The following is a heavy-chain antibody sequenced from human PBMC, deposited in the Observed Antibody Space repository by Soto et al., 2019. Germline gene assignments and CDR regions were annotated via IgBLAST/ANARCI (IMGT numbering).Heavy chain of an antibody. CDR1: GYSFPSYC. CDR3: ARREHCIFISRPSPYAMYI. V-gene: IGHV5-51*01. D-gene: IGHD3-16*01. Sequence: PGKAENISCNGSGYSFPSYCIGWVRQMPGKGLEWMGIIYPGDSDTRYSPSFQGQVTISAAKSISTAYLQWSSLKASDTAMYYCARREHCIFISRPSPYAMYIRAQRTTV. J-gene: IGHJ6*02. CDR2: IYPGDSDT.